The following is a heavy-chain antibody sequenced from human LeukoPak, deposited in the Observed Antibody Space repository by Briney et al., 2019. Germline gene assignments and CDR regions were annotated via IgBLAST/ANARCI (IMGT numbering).Heavy chain of an antibody. CDR3: ARVSVTYYYGSGSYYGYFDY. J-gene: IGHJ4*02. Sequence: SVKVSCKASGYTFSSYAISWVRQAPGQGLEWMGGIIPMFGTRTYAPKFQGRVTINVDISTTTAYMEVSSLRSEDTAVYYCARVSVTYYYGSGSYYGYFDYWGQGTLVTVSS. D-gene: IGHD3-10*01. CDR2: IIPMFGTR. CDR1: GYTFSSYA. V-gene: IGHV1-69*06.